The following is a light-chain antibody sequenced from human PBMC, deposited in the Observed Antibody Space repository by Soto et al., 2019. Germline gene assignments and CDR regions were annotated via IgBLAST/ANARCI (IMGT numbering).Light chain of an antibody. CDR2: GVF. Sequence: NVLTQSPGTLSLSPGERATLSCRASQSLSNTLLSWYQQKPGQAPRLLIYGVFSRATGIPDRFSGSGSGTYFTLTISRLEPEDSAVYFCHQYAYSPRTFGQGTKVEIK. CDR3: HQYAYSPRT. V-gene: IGKV3-20*01. CDR1: QSLSNTL. J-gene: IGKJ1*01.